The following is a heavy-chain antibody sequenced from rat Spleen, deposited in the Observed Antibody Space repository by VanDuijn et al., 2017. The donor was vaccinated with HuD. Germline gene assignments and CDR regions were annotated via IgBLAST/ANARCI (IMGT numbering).Heavy chain of an antibody. Sequence: QVQLKESGPGLVQPSQTLSLTCTVSGFSLSSYGVIWVRQPPGKGLEWIGAIWRDGSTDFNSGLKSRLNISRETSKGQILLKVVRVEAEDTAVCCGVKLAGRPGDYWGQGVMVTVSS. CDR2: IWRDGST. D-gene: IGHD1-11*01. CDR3: VKLAGRPGDY. V-gene: IGHV2-16*01. CDR1: GFSLSSYG. J-gene: IGHJ2*01.